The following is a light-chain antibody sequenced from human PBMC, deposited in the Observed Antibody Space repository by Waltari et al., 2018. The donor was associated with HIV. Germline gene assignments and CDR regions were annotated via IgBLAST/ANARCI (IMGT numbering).Light chain of an antibody. CDR3: SSYTRSTRTTAWL. Sequence: QSALTQPASVSGAPGQSITISCTGTASAIGDYNYVSWYQQHPGKAPKLVIYDVSNRPSGISTRFSGSKSGTTDSLTISGLQAEDEAVYYCSSYTRSTRTTAWLFGGGTRLTVL. CDR1: ASAIGDYNY. CDR2: DVS. V-gene: IGLV2-14*03. J-gene: IGLJ2*01.